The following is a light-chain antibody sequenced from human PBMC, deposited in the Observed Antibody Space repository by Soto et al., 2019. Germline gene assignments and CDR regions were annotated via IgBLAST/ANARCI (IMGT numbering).Light chain of an antibody. V-gene: IGKV3-15*01. CDR1: QSVSNN. CDR3: QQYNNWPPIT. Sequence: EIMMTQSPATLSVSPGERATLSCRASQSVSNNVAWYQQKPGQAPRLLIYYASTRATGIPARFSGSGSGTEFTLTSSSLQSEDFALYYCQQYNNWPPITFGQGTRLEIK. CDR2: YAS. J-gene: IGKJ5*01.